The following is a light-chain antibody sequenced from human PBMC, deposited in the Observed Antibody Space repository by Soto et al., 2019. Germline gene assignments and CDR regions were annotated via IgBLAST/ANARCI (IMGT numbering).Light chain of an antibody. Sequence: QSALTQPASVSVSPGQSITISCTGTNSDVGGYNYVSWYQQHPGKAPKFMIYDVSNRPSGVANRFSGSKSDNTASLTISGLEEEDEADYYCLSYRRGGTYVFGSGTKLTVL. CDR3: LSYRRGGTYV. V-gene: IGLV2-14*01. J-gene: IGLJ1*01. CDR2: DVS. CDR1: NSDVGGYNY.